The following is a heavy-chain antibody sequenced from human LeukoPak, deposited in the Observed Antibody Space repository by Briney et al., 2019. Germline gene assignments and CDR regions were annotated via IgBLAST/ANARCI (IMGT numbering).Heavy chain of an antibody. CDR3: ARQTLRYFDY. CDR1: GGSISSYY. Sequence: SETLSLTCTVSGGSISSYYWSWIRQPPGKGLEWIGYIYYSGSTNYNPSLKSRVTISVDTPKNQFSLKLSSVTAADTAVYYCARQTLRYFDYWGQGTLVTVSS. J-gene: IGHJ4*02. CDR2: IYYSGST. V-gene: IGHV4-59*08.